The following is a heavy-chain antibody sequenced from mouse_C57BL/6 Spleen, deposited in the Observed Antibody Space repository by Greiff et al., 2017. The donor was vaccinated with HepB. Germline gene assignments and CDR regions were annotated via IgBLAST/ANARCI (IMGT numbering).Heavy chain of an antibody. D-gene: IGHD1-1*01. CDR1: GYTFTSYW. CDR3: ARGISNYYGSSYVNFDY. J-gene: IGHJ2*01. Sequence: VQLQQPGAELVMPGASVKLSCKASGYTFTSYWMHWVKQRPGQGLEWIGEIDPSDSYTNYNQKFKGKSTLTVDKSSSTAYMQLSSLTSEDSAVYYCARGISNYYGSSYVNFDYWGQGTTLTVSS. V-gene: IGHV1-69*01. CDR2: IDPSDSYT.